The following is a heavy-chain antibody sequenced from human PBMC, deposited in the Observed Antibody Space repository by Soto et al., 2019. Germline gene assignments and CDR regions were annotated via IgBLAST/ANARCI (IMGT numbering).Heavy chain of an antibody. V-gene: IGHV3-74*01. J-gene: IGHJ6*02. D-gene: IGHD5-12*01. CDR1: GFTFSSYW. CDR2: INSDGSST. CDR3: ARGGLDYYYYYGMDV. Sequence: EVQLVESGGGLVKPGGSLRLSCAASGFTFSSYWMHWVRQAPGKGLVWVSRINSDGSSTSYADSVKGRFTISRDNAKNTLYLQMNSLRAEDTAVYYCARGGLDYYYYYGMDVWGQGTTVTVSS.